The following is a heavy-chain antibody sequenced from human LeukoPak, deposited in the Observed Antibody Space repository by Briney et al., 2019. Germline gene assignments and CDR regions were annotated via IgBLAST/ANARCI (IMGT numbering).Heavy chain of an antibody. J-gene: IGHJ4*02. CDR2: IKQDGSQK. CDR1: RFTFNNYW. V-gene: IGHV3-7*01. CDR3: ARIGYSSSSIDY. Sequence: GGSLRLSCAASRFTFNNYWMSWVRQAPGKGLEWLANIKQDGSQKYYVESVKGRFTISRDNAKNSLYLQMNSLRAEDAALYYCARIGYSSSSIDYWGQGTLVTVSS. D-gene: IGHD6-6*01.